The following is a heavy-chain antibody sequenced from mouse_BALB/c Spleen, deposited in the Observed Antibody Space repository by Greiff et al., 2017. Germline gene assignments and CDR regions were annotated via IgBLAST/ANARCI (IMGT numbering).Heavy chain of an antibody. J-gene: IGHJ3*01. Sequence: QVQLKESGPGLVAPSQRLSITCTVSGFSLTSYGVHWVRQPPGKGLEWLGVIWAGGSTNYNSALMSRLSISKDNSKSQVFLKMNSLQTDDTAMYYCARGEVSYWGQGTLVTVSA. CDR2: IWAGGST. CDR3: ARGEVSY. CDR1: GFSLTSYG. V-gene: IGHV2-9*02.